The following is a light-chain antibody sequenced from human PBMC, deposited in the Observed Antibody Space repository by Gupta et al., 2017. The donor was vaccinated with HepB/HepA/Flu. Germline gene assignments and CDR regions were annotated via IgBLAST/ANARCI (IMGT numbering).Light chain of an antibody. Sequence: HSALTQPRSVSGSTGQSVTISCTGTSSDIGGYKYVSWYQQHPGKAPKLMIYDVTQRPSGVPDRFSGSKSGNTASLTISGLQADDDADYYCCSYAGRYTYYAFGTGTKVTVL. J-gene: IGLJ1*01. CDR2: DVT. CDR3: CSYAGRYTYYA. V-gene: IGLV2-11*01. CDR1: SSDIGGYKY.